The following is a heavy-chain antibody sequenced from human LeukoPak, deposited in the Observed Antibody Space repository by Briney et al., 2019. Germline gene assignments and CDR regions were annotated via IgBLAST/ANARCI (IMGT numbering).Heavy chain of an antibody. V-gene: IGHV1-18*01. CDR2: ISSYNGNT. CDR1: GYTFTSYG. Sequence: ASVKVSCKASGYTFTSYGISWVRQAPGQGLEWMGWISSYNGNTNYAQKLQGRATMTTDTSTSTAYMELRSLRSDDTAVYYCARGSFPSDDILTGLFDNWGQGTLVTVSS. J-gene: IGHJ4*02. D-gene: IGHD3-9*01. CDR3: ARGSFPSDDILTGLFDN.